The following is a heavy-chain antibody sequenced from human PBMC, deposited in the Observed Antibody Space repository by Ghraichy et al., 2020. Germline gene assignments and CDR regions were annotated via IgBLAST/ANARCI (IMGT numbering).Heavy chain of an antibody. V-gene: IGHV3-9*01. Sequence: GGSLRLSCAGSGFTFHDHAMHWVRQAPGKGLEWVSGFLWDSRRIDYADSVKGRFTTSRDNAKNVLYLQMNSLRPEDTALYYCIKDVVPGGADVWGQGTAVTVSS. CDR1: GFTFHDHA. CDR2: FLWDSRRI. D-gene: IGHD2-15*01. CDR3: IKDVVPGGADV. J-gene: IGHJ6*02.